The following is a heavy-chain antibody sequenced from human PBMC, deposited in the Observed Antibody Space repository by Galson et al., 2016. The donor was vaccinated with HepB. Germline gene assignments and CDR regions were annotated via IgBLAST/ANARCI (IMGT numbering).Heavy chain of an antibody. CDR3: ATGTVSMIEGWIWLLDS. D-gene: IGHD2-21*01. CDR2: IIPLLGTA. V-gene: IGHV1-69*06. J-gene: IGHJ4*02. CDR1: GGTFSSNA. Sequence: SVKVSCKASGGTFSSNALSWVRQAPGQGFEWMGGIIPLLGTANYAQKFQGRVTMTADKSTNTAYMELSSLSSDDTAVYYCATGTVSMIEGWIWLLDSWGQGTLVSVSS.